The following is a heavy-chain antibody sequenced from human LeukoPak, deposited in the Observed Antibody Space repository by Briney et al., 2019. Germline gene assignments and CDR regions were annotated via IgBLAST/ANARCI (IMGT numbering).Heavy chain of an antibody. CDR1: GGTFSSYA. CDR2: IIPIFGTA. D-gene: IGHD2-15*01. CDR3: ASVYCSGGSCYSYYYYGMDV. Sequence: SVKVSCKASGGTFSSYAISWVRQAPGQGLEWMGGIIPIFGTADYAQKFQGRVTITADESTSTAYMELSSLRSEDTAVYYCASVYCSGGSCYSYYYYGMDVWGKGTTVTVSS. J-gene: IGHJ6*04. V-gene: IGHV1-69*13.